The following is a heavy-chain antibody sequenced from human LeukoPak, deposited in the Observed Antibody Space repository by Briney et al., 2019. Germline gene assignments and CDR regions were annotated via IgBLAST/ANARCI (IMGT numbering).Heavy chain of an antibody. V-gene: IGHV4-31*03. D-gene: IGHD3-22*01. CDR3: ARCPGDSSQGGFDY. J-gene: IGHJ4*01. Sequence: SQTLSLTCTVSGGSISSGGYYWSWIRQHPGKGLEWIGYIYYSGSTYYNPSLKSRVTISVDTSKNQFSLKLSSVTAADTAVYYCARCPGDSSQGGFDYWGQEPWSPSPQ. CDR1: GGSISSGGYY. CDR2: IYYSGST.